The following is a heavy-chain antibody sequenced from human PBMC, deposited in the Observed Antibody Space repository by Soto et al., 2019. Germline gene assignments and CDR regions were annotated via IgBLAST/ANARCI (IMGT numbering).Heavy chain of an antibody. CDR3: ARLEMGYATSRYNYNGMHV. CDR2: IYYSGTT. J-gene: IGHJ6*02. CDR1: GGYIISSNYF. D-gene: IGHD2-8*01. Sequence: QLQLQASGPGLVKPSETLSLTCTVSGGYIISSNYFWAWIRQPPGKGLEWIGTIYYSGTTSYNPSLGSQVTISFDTSKTQFSLKVGSVTAADTAVYYCARLEMGYATSRYNYNGMHVWGQGTTVTVSS. V-gene: IGHV4-39*01.